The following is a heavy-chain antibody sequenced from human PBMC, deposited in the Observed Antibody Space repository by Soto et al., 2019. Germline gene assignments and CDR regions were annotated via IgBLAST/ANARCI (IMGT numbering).Heavy chain of an antibody. D-gene: IGHD3-16*02. CDR2: ISWNSGSI. V-gene: IGHV3-9*01. Sequence: SLRLSCAASGFTFDDYAMHWVRQAPGKGLEWVSGISWNSGSIGYADSVKGRFTISRDNAKHSLYLQSDSLRAEVTALYYCAKYRDMIAVGGVIVPYYLDYWGQGALVTVFS. J-gene: IGHJ4*02. CDR3: AKYRDMIAVGGVIVPYYLDY. CDR1: GFTFDDYA.